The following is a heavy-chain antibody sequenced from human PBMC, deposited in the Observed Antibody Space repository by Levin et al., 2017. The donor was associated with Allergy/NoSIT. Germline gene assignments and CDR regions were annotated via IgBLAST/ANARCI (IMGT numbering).Heavy chain of an antibody. CDR2: IYYSGST. J-gene: IGHJ4*02. V-gene: IGHV4-39*01. CDR1: GGSISSSSYY. Sequence: PSETLSLTCTVSGGSISSSSYYWGWIRQPPGKGLEWIGSIYYSGSTYYNPSLKSRVTISVDTSKNQFSLKLSSVTAADTAVYYCVEEAELGFDYWGQGTLVTVSS. D-gene: IGHD3-10*01. CDR3: VEEAELGFDY.